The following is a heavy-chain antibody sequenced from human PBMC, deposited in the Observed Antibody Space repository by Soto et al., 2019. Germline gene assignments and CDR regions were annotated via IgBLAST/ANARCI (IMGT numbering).Heavy chain of an antibody. Sequence: QVPLQQWGAGLLKPSETLSLTCAVYGGSFSSYYWSWIRQPPGQGLEWIGEINRGGSNNCNPESSHTANPNCTPSLNIRVNIAVDTAKIQFSLKLRSVTAADTAVYYWSRCNLRSFLSTVVGAAYWFDPWGQGTLVAVSS. V-gene: IGHV4-34*01. J-gene: IGHJ5*02. CDR2: INRGGSN. CDR3: SRCNLRSFLSTVVGAAYWFDP. CDR1: GGSFSSYY. D-gene: IGHD2-15*01.